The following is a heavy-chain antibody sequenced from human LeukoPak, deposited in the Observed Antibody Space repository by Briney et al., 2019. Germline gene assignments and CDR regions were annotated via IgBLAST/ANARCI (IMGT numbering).Heavy chain of an antibody. D-gene: IGHD3-3*01. J-gene: IGHJ4*02. V-gene: IGHV1-2*02. CDR2: IGPDSGAT. CDR1: GYTFTDYF. Sequence: ASVKVSCKASGYTFTDYFLHWVRQAPGQGLEWMGWIGPDSGATNYAQKFRGKVTMTRDTSINTAYMEVSSLSSDNTAVYYCARDIRPRVESFDYWGQGTLVTVSS. CDR3: ARDIRPRVESFDY.